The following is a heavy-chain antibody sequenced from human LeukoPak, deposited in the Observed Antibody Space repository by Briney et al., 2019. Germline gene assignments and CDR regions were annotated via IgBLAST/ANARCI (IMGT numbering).Heavy chain of an antibody. CDR3: AKGRISEDGLDF. D-gene: IGHD6-13*01. V-gene: IGHV3-23*01. J-gene: IGHJ4*02. CDR2: ISSSGNT. CDR1: GFTFSRSA. Sequence: GGSLRLSCAASGFTFSRSAMTWVRQTPGKGLDWVSSISSSGNTYYADSVKGRFTISRDNSKNMLYLQMNSLRAEDTAVYYCAKGRISEDGLDFWGQGTLVTVSS.